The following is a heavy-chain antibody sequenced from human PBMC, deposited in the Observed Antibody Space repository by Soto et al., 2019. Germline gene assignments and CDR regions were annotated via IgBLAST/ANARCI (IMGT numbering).Heavy chain of an antibody. J-gene: IGHJ4*02. Sequence: PSRTLSLTCAISVDSVSSSTATWNCIRQSPSRGLEWLGRRYYRSTWYNDYADSVKGRITINADTSKNHFSLQLHSVAPEDTAVFYCARSLGSAWSFLFDYWGQGTLVTVSS. CDR2: RYYRSTWYN. CDR3: ARSLGSAWSFLFDY. D-gene: IGHD6-19*01. CDR1: VDSVSSSTAT. V-gene: IGHV6-1*01.